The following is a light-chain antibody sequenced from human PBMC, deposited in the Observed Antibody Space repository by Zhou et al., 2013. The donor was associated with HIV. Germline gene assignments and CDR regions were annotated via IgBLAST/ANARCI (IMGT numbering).Light chain of an antibody. Sequence: DIQMTQSPSSLSPSVGDRVTITCRASQSISSYLNWYQQKPGKAPKLLIYGASSLQSGVPSRFSGSGSGTDFTLTISSLQPEDFATYYCQQSYSTLFTFGPGTKVDIK. J-gene: IGKJ3*01. CDR2: GAS. CDR3: QQSYSTLFT. V-gene: IGKV1-39*01. CDR1: QSISSY.